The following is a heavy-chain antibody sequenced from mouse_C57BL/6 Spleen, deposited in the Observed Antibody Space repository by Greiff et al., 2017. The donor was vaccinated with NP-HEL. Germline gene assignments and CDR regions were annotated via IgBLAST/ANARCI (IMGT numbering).Heavy chain of an antibody. D-gene: IGHD2-1*01. CDR1: GFNIKDYY. CDR3: ARDAYGNYVGYFDV. CDR2: IDPEDGET. J-gene: IGHJ1*01. Sequence: EVKLQESGAELVKPGASVKLSCTASGFNIKDYYMHWVKQRTEQGLEWIGRIDPEDGETKYAPKFKGKTTITADTSSHTAYLQLSSLTSEDTAVYYGARDAYGNYVGYFDVWGPGTTVTVSA. V-gene: IGHV14-2*01.